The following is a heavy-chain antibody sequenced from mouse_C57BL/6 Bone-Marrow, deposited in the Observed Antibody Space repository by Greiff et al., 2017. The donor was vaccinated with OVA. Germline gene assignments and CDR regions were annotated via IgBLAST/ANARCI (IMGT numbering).Heavy chain of an antibody. D-gene: IGHD2-10*01. Sequence: VKLMESGAELVRPGASVTLSCKASGYTFTDYEMHWVKQTPVHGLEWIGAIDPETGGTAYNQKFKGKAILTADKSSSTAYMELRSLTSEDSAVYYCTDPYSYAMDYWGQGTSVTVSS. CDR3: TDPYSYAMDY. J-gene: IGHJ4*01. CDR2: IDPETGGT. V-gene: IGHV1-15*01. CDR1: GYTFTDYE.